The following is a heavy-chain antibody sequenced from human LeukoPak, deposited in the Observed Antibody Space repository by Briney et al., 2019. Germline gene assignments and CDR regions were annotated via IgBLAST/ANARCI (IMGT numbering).Heavy chain of an antibody. J-gene: IGHJ6*02. Sequence: SVKVSCKASGGTFSSYAISWVRQAPGQGLEWMGGIIPIFGTANYAQRFQGRVTITADESTSTAYMELSSLRSDDTAVYYCARDRRIAVAGKTLTYYYYGMDVWGQGTTVTVSS. CDR1: GGTFSSYA. CDR2: IIPIFGTA. D-gene: IGHD6-19*01. CDR3: ARDRRIAVAGKTLTYYYYGMDV. V-gene: IGHV1-69*01.